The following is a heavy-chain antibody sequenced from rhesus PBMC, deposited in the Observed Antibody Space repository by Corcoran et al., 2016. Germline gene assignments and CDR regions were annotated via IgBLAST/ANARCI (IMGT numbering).Heavy chain of an antibody. J-gene: IGHJ4*01. V-gene: IGHV2S1*01. D-gene: IGHD4-35*01. Sequence: QVTLKESGPALVKPTQTLTLTCTFSGFSLCTSGMGVGWICQPPGKSLEWLASIYWDENKYYSKSRKSRLTISKDTSKSQVVLTMTNMDPVVTAADYCARVRWNGNYRFLFGYWGQGVLVTVSS. CDR2: IYWDENK. CDR3: ARVRWNGNYRFLFGY. CDR1: GFSLCTSGMG.